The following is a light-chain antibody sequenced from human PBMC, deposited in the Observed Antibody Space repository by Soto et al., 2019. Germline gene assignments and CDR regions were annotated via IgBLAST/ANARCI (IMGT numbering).Light chain of an antibody. CDR2: DAS. CDR3: HQYDSWPLT. V-gene: IGKV3-15*01. Sequence: EIVMTQSPDTLSVSPGERATLFCRASQSVGSKLAWYRQKPGQAPRLLIYDASTRATGIPARFSGSGSGTEFTLTISSLQSEDFEVYSCHQYDSWPLTFGGGAQVQIK. J-gene: IGKJ4*01. CDR1: QSVGSK.